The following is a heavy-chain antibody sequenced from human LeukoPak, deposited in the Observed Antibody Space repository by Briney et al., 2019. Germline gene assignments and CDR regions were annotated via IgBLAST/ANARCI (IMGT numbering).Heavy chain of an antibody. D-gene: IGHD1-1*01. CDR3: ARRAYSTAYWKHFDS. Sequence: SETLSLSCTVSGGSLTSTSHYWGWIRQAPGKGLEWIGSIYYHENTYYNSSLKSRVTISVDTSKNQFSLKLNSVTAADTAVYFCARRAYSTAYWKHFDSWGQGTLVTVSS. CDR1: GGSLTSTSHY. V-gene: IGHV4-39*01. CDR2: IYYHENT. J-gene: IGHJ4*02.